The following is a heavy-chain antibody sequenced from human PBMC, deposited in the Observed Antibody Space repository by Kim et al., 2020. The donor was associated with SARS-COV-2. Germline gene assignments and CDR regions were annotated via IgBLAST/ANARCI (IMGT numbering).Heavy chain of an antibody. CDR2: ISSSSSTI. CDR3: ARDYDDCSGGSCYFLPFDY. J-gene: IGHJ4*02. D-gene: IGHD2-15*01. CDR1: GFTFSSYS. V-gene: IGHV3-48*02. Sequence: GGSLRLSCAASGFTFSSYSMNWVRQAPGKGLEWVSYISSSSSTIYYADSVKGRFTISRDNAKNSLYLQMNSLRDEDTAVYYCARDYDDCSGGSCYFLPFDYWGQGTLVTVSS.